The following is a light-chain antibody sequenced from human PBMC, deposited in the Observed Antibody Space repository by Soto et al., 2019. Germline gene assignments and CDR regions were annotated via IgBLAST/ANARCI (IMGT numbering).Light chain of an antibody. CDR2: DVR. CDR1: SSDVGGYNY. CDR3: SSYTSSGTRV. V-gene: IGLV2-14*01. J-gene: IGLJ2*01. Sequence: QSALTQPASVSGSLGQSITISCIGTSSDVGGYNYVSWYQQHPGKAPKLKIYDVRNRPSGVSNRFSGSKSGNTASLTISWLQAEDEADYYCSSYTSSGTRVFGGGTKLTVL.